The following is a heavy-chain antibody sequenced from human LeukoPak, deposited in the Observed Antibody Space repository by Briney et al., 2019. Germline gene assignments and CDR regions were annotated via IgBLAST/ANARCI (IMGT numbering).Heavy chain of an antibody. J-gene: IGHJ4*02. Sequence: ASVKVSCKASGYTFTSYGISWVRQAPGQWLEWMGWISAYNGNTNYAQKFQGRVTMTEDTSTDTAYMELSSLRSEDTAVYYCATESTTVEGLWGQGTLVTVSS. CDR2: ISAYNGNT. V-gene: IGHV1-18*01. D-gene: IGHD5/OR15-5a*01. CDR3: ATESTTVEGL. CDR1: GYTFTSYG.